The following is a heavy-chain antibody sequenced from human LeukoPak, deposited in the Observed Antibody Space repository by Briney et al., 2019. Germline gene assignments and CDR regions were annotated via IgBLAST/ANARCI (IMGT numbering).Heavy chain of an antibody. CDR2: IIPIFGTA. CDR1: GGTFSSYA. CDR3: ALIAARPEYGY. V-gene: IGHV1-69*13. D-gene: IGHD6-6*01. J-gene: IGHJ4*02. Sequence: SVKVSCKASGGTFSSYAISWVRQAPGQGLEWMGGIIPIFGTANYAQKFQGRVTITADESTSTAYMELSSLRSDDTAVYYCALIAARPEYGYWGQGTLVTVSS.